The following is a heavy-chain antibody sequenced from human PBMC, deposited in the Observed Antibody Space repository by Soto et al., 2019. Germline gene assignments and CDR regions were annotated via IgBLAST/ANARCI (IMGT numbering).Heavy chain of an antibody. V-gene: IGHV1-58*01. J-gene: IGHJ6*04. CDR1: GFTFTSSA. Sequence: SVKVSCKASGFTFTSSAVQWVRQARGQRLEWIGWFVVGSGNTNYAQKFQERVNITRDMTTSPAYMELSSLRSEDTAVYYCAAPSLAVAGRRGRVYDYYGMDVWGEGTTVTVSS. CDR2: FVVGSGNT. D-gene: IGHD6-19*01. CDR3: AAPSLAVAGRRGRVYDYYGMDV.